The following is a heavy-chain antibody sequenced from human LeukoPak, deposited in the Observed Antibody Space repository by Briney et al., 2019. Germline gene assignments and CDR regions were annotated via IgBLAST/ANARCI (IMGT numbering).Heavy chain of an antibody. CDR2: IKHDGSEK. J-gene: IGHJ5*02. V-gene: IGHV3-7*01. CDR1: GFIFSDYW. Sequence: GGSLRLSCAASGFIFSDYWMTWVRQAPGKGLEWVANIKHDGSEKYYVDSVKGRFTISRDNARKSLYLQMNSLRAEDTAVYYCARDYNSGHYSHAWGQGTLVTVSS. CDR3: ARDYNSGHYSHA. D-gene: IGHD3-22*01.